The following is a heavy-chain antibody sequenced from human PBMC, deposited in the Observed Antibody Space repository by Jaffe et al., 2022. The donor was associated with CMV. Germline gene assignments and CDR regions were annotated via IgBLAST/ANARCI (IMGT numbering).Heavy chain of an antibody. Sequence: EVQLVESGGGLVQPGRSLRLSCTASGFTFGDYAMSWVRQAPGKGLEWVGFIRSKAYGGTTEYAASVKGRFTISRDDSKSIAYLQMNSLKTEDTAVYYCTRDQQGGSGYDPGDYWGQGTLVTVSS. CDR2: IRSKAYGGTT. V-gene: IGHV3-49*04. CDR1: GFTFGDYA. D-gene: IGHD5-12*01. CDR3: TRDQQGGSGYDPGDY. J-gene: IGHJ4*02.